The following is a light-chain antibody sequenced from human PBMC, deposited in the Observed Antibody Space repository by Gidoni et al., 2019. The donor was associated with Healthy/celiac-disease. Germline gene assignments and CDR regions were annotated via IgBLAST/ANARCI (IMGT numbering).Light chain of an antibody. Sequence: QSVLTQPPPVSAAPGHKVTISCSGCSSNIGNNYVSWYQQLPGTAPKLLIYDNNKRPAGIPDRFSGSKSGTSATLGITGLQTGDETDYYCGTWDSSLSAYVVFGGGTKLTVL. V-gene: IGLV1-51*01. CDR3: GTWDSSLSAYVV. CDR2: DNN. J-gene: IGLJ2*01. CDR1: SSNIGNNY.